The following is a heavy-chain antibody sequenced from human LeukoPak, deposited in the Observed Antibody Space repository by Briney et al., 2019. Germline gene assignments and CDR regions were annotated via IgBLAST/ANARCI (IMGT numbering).Heavy chain of an antibody. CDR1: GYTFTGYY. D-gene: IGHD1-26*01. J-gene: IGHJ4*02. CDR3: ARDFWNSGSYYDYFDY. CDR2: INPNSSGT. Sequence: GASVKVSCKASGYTFTGYYMHWVRQAPGQGLEWMGWINPNSSGTNYAQKFQGRVTMTRGTSISTAYMELSRLRSDDTAVYYCARDFWNSGSYYDYFDYWGQGTLVTVSS. V-gene: IGHV1-2*02.